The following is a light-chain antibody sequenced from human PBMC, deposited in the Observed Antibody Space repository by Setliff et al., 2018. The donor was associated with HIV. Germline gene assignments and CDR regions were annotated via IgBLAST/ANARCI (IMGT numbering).Light chain of an antibody. V-gene: IGLV2-14*04. CDR1: STDSGDYNF. CDR2: DVS. J-gene: IGLJ3*02. Sequence: SLSGSPGQSITIPCTGNSTDSGDYNFISWFQQHPGQAPKLLVYDVSDRPSGISDRFSGSKSGNTASLTISGLQADDEANYYCSSYTPSDARRVFGGGTK. CDR3: SSYTPSDARRV.